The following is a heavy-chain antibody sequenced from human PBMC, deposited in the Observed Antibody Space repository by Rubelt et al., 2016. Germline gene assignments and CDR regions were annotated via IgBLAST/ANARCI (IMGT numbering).Heavy chain of an antibody. V-gene: IGHV3-66*01. CDR2: IHSGGST. CDR3: ATRGS. CDR1: GFTFSSYD. J-gene: IGHJ5*02. Sequence: EVQLVESGGGLVQPGGSLRLSCAASGFTFSSYDMHWVRQAPGKGLEWVSIIHSGGSTFHADSVKGRFTISRDTSKNTLYLQMNSLRVEDTAVYYCATRGSWGQGTLVTVSS. D-gene: IGHD5-12*01.